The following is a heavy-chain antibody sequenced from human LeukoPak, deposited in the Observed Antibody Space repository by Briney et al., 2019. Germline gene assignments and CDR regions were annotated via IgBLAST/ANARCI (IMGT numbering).Heavy chain of an antibody. CDR2: MYYSGST. D-gene: IGHD2-15*01. Sequence: ETLSLTCTVSGGSVSSASNYWSWIRQPPGKGLEWIGYMYYSGSTSYNPSLKSRVTISADTSKNQFSLKLSSVTAADTAVYYCARDPGYCSGGSCGNFDYWGQGTLVTVSS. CDR1: GGSVSSASNY. V-gene: IGHV4-61*01. J-gene: IGHJ4*02. CDR3: ARDPGYCSGGSCGNFDY.